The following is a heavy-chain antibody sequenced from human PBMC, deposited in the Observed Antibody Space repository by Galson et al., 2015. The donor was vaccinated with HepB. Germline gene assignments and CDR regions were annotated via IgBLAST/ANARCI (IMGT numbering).Heavy chain of an antibody. D-gene: IGHD3-16*02. CDR1: GGTFSSFA. V-gene: IGHV1-69*13. CDR3: ARPMITFGGVIVHDAFDL. CDR2: IIPIFGTA. J-gene: IGHJ3*01. Sequence: SVKVSCKASGGTFSSFAITWVRRAPGQGLEWMGGIIPIFGTANYAQKFQGRATITADDFTNTAYMELSSLGSEDTAVYYCARPMITFGGVIVHDAFDLWGQGTMVTVSS.